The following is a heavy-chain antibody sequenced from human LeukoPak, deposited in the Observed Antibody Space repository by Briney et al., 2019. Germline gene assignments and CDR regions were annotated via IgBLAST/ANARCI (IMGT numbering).Heavy chain of an antibody. V-gene: IGHV3-66*01. J-gene: IGHJ5*02. Sequence: GVSVRLSCAASGFTVSSIYMSWVRQAPGEGLEWVSVIYSGGSTYYADSVKGRFTISRDNSKNTLYLQMNSLRAEDTAVYYCAKGNSGYFADLWGQGTVVTVSS. D-gene: IGHD3-22*01. CDR2: IYSGGST. CDR1: GFTVSSIY. CDR3: AKGNSGYFADL.